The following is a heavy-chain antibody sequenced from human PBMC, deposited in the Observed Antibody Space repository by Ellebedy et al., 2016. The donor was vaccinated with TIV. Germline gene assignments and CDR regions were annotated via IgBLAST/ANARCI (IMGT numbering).Heavy chain of an antibody. CDR1: GYTFTSYY. D-gene: IGHD6-19*01. V-gene: IGHV1-3*01. Sequence: ASVKVSCKASGYTFTSYYMHWVRQAPGQRLEWMGWINDGNGNTKYSQKFQGRVTITRDTFAITVYMELSSLRSEDTAVYYCARVHPRDSSGWYFDYWGQGTLVTVSS. J-gene: IGHJ4*02. CDR2: INDGNGNT. CDR3: ARVHPRDSSGWYFDY.